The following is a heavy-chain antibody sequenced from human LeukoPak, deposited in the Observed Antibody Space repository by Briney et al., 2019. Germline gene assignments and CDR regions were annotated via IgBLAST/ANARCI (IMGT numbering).Heavy chain of an antibody. J-gene: IGHJ6*02. CDR1: GDSISSYY. Sequence: AETLSLTCTASGDSISSYYWSWIRQPPGQGLEWIGYIYYSGNTNYNPSLKSRVTISVDTSKNQFSLSLSSVTAADTDVYYCARVGGGNYYFYGIDVWGQGTTVTVSS. CDR3: ARVGGGNYYFYGIDV. CDR2: IYYSGNT. D-gene: IGHD3-10*01. V-gene: IGHV4-59*01.